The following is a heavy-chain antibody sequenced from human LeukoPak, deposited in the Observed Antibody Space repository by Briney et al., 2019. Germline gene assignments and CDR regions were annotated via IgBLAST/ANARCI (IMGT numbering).Heavy chain of an antibody. Sequence: SETLSLTCTFSGGSISTNGYYWGRIRQPPGKGLEWIGSIYYSGSTYFNPSLKSRVTISIDMSKNQFSLKLSSVTAADTAVYYCARRWEVWGSYPSYFDPWGQGTLVTVSS. D-gene: IGHD3-16*01. J-gene: IGHJ5*02. CDR1: GGSISTNGYY. CDR2: IYYSGST. CDR3: ARRWEVWGSYPSYFDP. V-gene: IGHV4-39*01.